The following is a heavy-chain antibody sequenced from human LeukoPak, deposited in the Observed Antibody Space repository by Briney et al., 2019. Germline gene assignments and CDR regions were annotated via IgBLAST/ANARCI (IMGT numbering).Heavy chain of an antibody. CDR3: ARHPLNSGSYYFKPRSAPADPIADLWYFDL. J-gene: IGHJ2*01. Sequence: SETLSLTCTVSGGSISSSSYYWGWIRQPPGKGLEWIGSIYYSGSTYYKPSLKSRVTISVDTSKNQFSLKLSSVAAADTAVYYCARHPLNSGSYYFKPRSAPADPIADLWYFDLWGRGTLVTVSS. CDR1: GGSISSSSYY. D-gene: IGHD1-26*01. CDR2: IYYSGST. V-gene: IGHV4-39*07.